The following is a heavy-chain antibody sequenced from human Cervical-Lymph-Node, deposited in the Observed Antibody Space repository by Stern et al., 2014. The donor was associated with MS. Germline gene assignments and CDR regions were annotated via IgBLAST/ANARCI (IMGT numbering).Heavy chain of an antibody. J-gene: IGHJ4*02. D-gene: IGHD3-16*02. Sequence: VQLVESGGGLVKPGGSLRLSCAASGFTFNDLYINWIRQSPGKGLEWIAYISSSGTSVHYAASVKGRFIVSRNKDSNSFYLQMDSLRAEDTAIYYCSTLVAHWGQGTLVTVSS. CDR2: ISSSGTSV. V-gene: IGHV3-11*01. CDR3: STLVAH. CDR1: GFTFNDLY.